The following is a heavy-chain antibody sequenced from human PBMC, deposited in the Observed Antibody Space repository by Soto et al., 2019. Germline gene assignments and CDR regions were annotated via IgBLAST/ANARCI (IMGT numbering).Heavy chain of an antibody. CDR2: IDWDDDK. V-gene: IGHV2-70*12. Sequence: SGPTLVNPRQTLTLTCTFSGFSLTTPGMCVSWIRQPPGKALEWLAVIDWDDDKYYSTSLKTRLSISMDTSKNQVVLEMTNVAPVDTATYYCAHIRGEGAYYYYPMDVWGQGPTVTVYS. J-gene: IGHJ6*02. CDR1: GFSLTTPGMC. D-gene: IGHD3-16*01. CDR3: AHIRGEGAYYYYPMDV.